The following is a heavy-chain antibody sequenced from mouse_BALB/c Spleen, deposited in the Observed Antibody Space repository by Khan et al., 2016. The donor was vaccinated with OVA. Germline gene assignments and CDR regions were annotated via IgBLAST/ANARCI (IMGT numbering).Heavy chain of an antibody. CDR1: GYSITSDYA. CDR2: ISYSGST. V-gene: IGHV3-2*02. Sequence: EVQLQESGPGLVKPSQSLSLTCTVTGYSITSDYAWNWIRQFPGNKLEWMGYISYSGSTSYNPSLKSRISITRDTSKNQFFLPLNSVTTEDTATYYSARDYDYHYYAMDYWGQGTSVTVSS. D-gene: IGHD2-4*01. J-gene: IGHJ4*01. CDR3: ARDYDYHYYAMDY.